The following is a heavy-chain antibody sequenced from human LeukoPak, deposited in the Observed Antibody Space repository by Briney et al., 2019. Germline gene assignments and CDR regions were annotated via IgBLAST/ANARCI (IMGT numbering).Heavy chain of an antibody. J-gene: IGHJ4*02. CDR3: ARGTYDSSGYSPPIDY. V-gene: IGHV3-21*01. CDR1: GFTFSSYS. Sequence: GGSLRLSCAASGFTFSSYSMNWVRQAPGKGLEWVSSISSSSSYIYYADSVKGRFTISRDNAKNSLYLQMNSLRAGDTAVYYCARGTYDSSGYSPPIDYWGQGTLVTVSS. CDR2: ISSSSSYI. D-gene: IGHD3-22*01.